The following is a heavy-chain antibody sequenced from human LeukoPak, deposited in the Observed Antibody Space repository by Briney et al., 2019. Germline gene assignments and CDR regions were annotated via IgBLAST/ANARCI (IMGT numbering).Heavy chain of an antibody. V-gene: IGHV3-30-3*01. J-gene: IGHJ4*02. Sequence: GRSLRLSCAASGFSFSSYAMHWVRQAPGKGLEWVAVIPYDGSDKYYADSVKGRFTISRDNSKNTLYLQMNSLRAEDTAVYYCARDQLARTAAAGTGSDYWGQGTLVTVSS. CDR1: GFSFSSYA. CDR3: ARDQLARTAAAGTGSDY. D-gene: IGHD6-13*01. CDR2: IPYDGSDK.